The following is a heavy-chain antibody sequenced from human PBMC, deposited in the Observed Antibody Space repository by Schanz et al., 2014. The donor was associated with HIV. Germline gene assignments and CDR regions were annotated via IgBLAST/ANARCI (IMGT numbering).Heavy chain of an antibody. CDR1: GGSISSGDYS. V-gene: IGHV4-30-2*01. CDR2: ISHSGIT. J-gene: IGHJ5*02. Sequence: QVQLQESGPGLVKPSQTLSLTCAVSGGSISSGDYSWSWIRQPPGKGLEWIGYISHSGITYYSPSHKPQPPITVAAPMNHFPLSLTSVTAADTAVYFCARGHTRRRVIQESLINFNWFDPWGHGILVTVSS. CDR3: ARGHTRRRVIQESLINFNWFDP. D-gene: IGHD2-21*01.